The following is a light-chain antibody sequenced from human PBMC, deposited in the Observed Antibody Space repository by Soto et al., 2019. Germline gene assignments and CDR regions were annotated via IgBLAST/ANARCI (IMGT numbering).Light chain of an antibody. CDR3: SSYTSSSTFYV. Sequence: QSVVTQPASVSGSPVQTITISCTGTRSDVGGYNYVSWYQQHPGKAPKLMIYDVSNRPSGVSNRFSGSKSGNTASLTIPGLQAEDEADYYCSSYTSSSTFYVFGTGTKVTV. CDR1: RSDVGGYNY. J-gene: IGLJ1*01. CDR2: DVS. V-gene: IGLV2-14*01.